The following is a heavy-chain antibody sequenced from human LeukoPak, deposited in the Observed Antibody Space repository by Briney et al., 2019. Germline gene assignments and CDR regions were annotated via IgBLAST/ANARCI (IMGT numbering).Heavy chain of an antibody. D-gene: IGHD3-3*01. CDR2: IASDGSST. V-gene: IGHV3-74*01. CDR1: GFTFSSYW. J-gene: IGHJ6*02. Sequence: GGSLRLSCAASGFTFSSYWMNWVRKAPGKGLVWVSRIASDGSSTTYADSVKGRFSISRDNAKNTLYLQMNSLRVEDTAPYYCAKSVAIYFYYGLDVWGQGTTVTVSS. CDR3: AKSVAIYFYYGLDV.